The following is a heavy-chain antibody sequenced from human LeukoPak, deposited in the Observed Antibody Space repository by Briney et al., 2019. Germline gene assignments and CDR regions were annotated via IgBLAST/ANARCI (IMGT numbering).Heavy chain of an antibody. Sequence: GGSLRLSCAASGFTFSDYYMSWIRQAPGKGLEWVSYIGSSSSYTNYADSVKGRFTISRDNAKNSLYLQMNSLRAEDTAVYYCATSHRDGYTDYWGQGTLVTVSS. D-gene: IGHD5-24*01. CDR3: ATSHRDGYTDY. CDR1: GFTFSDYY. J-gene: IGHJ4*02. CDR2: IGSSSSYT. V-gene: IGHV3-11*03.